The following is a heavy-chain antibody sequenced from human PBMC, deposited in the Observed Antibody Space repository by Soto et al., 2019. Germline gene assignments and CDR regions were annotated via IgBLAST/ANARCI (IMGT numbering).Heavy chain of an antibody. CDR3: ARGGEMEAVVAKSEPSYGREF. Sequence: SVKVSCKASGCTFSNYAFSWVRQAPGQGPEWMGGIIPIFGTPNYAQKFQARLTITADESTSTAYMELSSLRSEDTAVYYCARGGEMEAVVAKSEPSYGREFWGQGITVRVSS. J-gene: IGHJ6*02. D-gene: IGHD5-12*01. V-gene: IGHV1-69*13. CDR2: IIPIFGTP. CDR1: GCTFSNYA.